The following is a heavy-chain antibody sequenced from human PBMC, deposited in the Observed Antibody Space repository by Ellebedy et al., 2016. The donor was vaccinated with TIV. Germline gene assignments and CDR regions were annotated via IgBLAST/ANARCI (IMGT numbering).Heavy chain of an antibody. V-gene: IGHV1-46*01. Sequence: ASVKVSCKASGYTFTSYYMHWVRQAPGQGLEWMGIINPSGGSTSYAQKFQARLTMTTDTSSGTVNMELSGLRSDDTAVYYCARDNNHNAFDLWGQGTLVTVSS. CDR3: ARDNNHNAFDL. CDR2: INPSGGST. J-gene: IGHJ3*01. CDR1: GYTFTSYY. D-gene: IGHD1/OR15-1a*01.